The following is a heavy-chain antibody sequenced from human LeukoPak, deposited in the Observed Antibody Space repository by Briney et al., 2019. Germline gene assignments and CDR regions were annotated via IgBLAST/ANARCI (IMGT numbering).Heavy chain of an antibody. D-gene: IGHD6-6*01. J-gene: IGHJ6*03. CDR1: GYTFTGYY. CDR2: INPNSGGT. Sequence: ASVKVSCKASGYTFTGYYMHWVRQAPGQGLEWMGWINPNSGGTNYAQKFQGRVTMTRDTSISTAYMELSRLRSDDTAVYYCARAGSSSQYYYYYYYMDVWGKGTTVTVSS. CDR3: ARAGSSSQYYYYYYYMDV. V-gene: IGHV1-2*02.